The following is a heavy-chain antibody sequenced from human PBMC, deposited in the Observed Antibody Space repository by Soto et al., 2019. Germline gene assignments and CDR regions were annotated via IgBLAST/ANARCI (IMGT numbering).Heavy chain of an antibody. CDR2: IDSSSRYI. J-gene: IGHJ4*02. CDR3: ARATTSAGTRGSGVYY. CDR1: GFTFSDYT. D-gene: IGHD6-13*01. V-gene: IGHV3-21*01. Sequence: EVQLVESGGGLVKPGGSLRLSCAASGFTFSDYTMNWVRQAPGKGLEWVSAIDSSSRYIYYADSVKGRFTISRDNARNSLFLQMNSLRAEATAVYYCARATTSAGTRGSGVYYWGQGTLVTVSS.